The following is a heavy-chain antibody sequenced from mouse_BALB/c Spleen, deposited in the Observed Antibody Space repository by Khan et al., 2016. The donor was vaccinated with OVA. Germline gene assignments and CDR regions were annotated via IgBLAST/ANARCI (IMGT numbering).Heavy chain of an antibody. CDR1: GYSITTDYA. V-gene: IGHV3-2*02. J-gene: IGHJ2*01. CDR3: ARVYGGDFDY. D-gene: IGHD1-1*01. Sequence: VQLKQSGPGLVKPSQSLSLTCTVTGYSITTDYAWNWIRQFPGNKLEWMGFISYSDNTKYNPSLKSRISITRDTSKNQFFLQLKSVTTEDTARYYCARVYGGDFDYWGQGTTLTVSS. CDR2: ISYSDNT.